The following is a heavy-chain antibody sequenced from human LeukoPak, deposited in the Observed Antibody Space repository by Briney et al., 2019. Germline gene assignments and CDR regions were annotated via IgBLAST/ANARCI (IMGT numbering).Heavy chain of an antibody. J-gene: IGHJ3*02. Sequence: SGGSLRLSCAASGFTFSSYAMHWVRQAPGKGLEWVAVISYDGSNKYYADSVKGRFTISRDNSKNTLYLQMNSLRAEDTAVYYCARERYYYDSSGYYYGAFDIWGKGQWSPSLQ. CDR3: ARERYYYDSSGYYYGAFDI. V-gene: IGHV3-30-3*01. CDR1: GFTFSSYA. CDR2: ISYDGSNK. D-gene: IGHD3-22*01.